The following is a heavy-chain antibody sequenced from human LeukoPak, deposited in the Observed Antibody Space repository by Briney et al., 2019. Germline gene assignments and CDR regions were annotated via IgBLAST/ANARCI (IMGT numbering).Heavy chain of an antibody. D-gene: IGHD6-6*01. V-gene: IGHV3-30*03. CDR1: GFTFSSYG. Sequence: GGSLRLSCAASGFTFSSYGMHWVRQAPGKGLEWVAVISYDGSNKYYADSVKGRFTISRDNSKNTLYLQMNSLRAEDTAVYYCATGGSIAAPIDYWGQGTLVTVSS. CDR3: ATGGSIAAPIDY. J-gene: IGHJ4*02. CDR2: ISYDGSNK.